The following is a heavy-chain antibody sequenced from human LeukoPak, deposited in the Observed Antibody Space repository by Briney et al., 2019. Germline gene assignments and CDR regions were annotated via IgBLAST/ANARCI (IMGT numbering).Heavy chain of an antibody. D-gene: IGHD3-22*01. V-gene: IGHV4-34*01. CDR1: GGSFSGYY. J-gene: IGHJ5*02. CDR3: ARGVTMIGRLRFDP. Sequence: PSETLSLTCAVYGGSFSGYYWSWIRQPPGKGLEWIGEINHSGSTNYNPSLKSRVTISVDTSKNQFSLKLSSVTAADTAVYYCARGVTMIGRLRFDPWGQGTLVTVSS. CDR2: INHSGST.